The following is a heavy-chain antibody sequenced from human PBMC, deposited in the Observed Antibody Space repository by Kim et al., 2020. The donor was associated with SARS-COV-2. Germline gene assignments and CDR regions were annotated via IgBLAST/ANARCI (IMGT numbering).Heavy chain of an antibody. J-gene: IGHJ6*02. CDR3: ATLNRRGQQLVQYYYYYYGMDV. CDR1: GYTLTELS. Sequence: ASVKVSCKVSGYTLTELSMHWVRQAPGKGLEWMGGFDPEDGETIYAQKFQGRVTMTEDTSTDTAYMELSSLRSEDTAVYYCATLNRRGQQLVQYYYYYYGMDVWGQGTTVTVSS. V-gene: IGHV1-24*01. CDR2: FDPEDGET. D-gene: IGHD6-13*01.